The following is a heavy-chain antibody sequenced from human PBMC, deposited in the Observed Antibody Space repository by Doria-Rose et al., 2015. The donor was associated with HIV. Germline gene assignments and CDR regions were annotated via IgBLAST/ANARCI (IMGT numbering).Heavy chain of an antibody. CDR1: GGSISHYY. V-gene: IGHV4-59*01. Sequence: QVQLQESGPGLVKPSETLSLTCSVSGGSISHYYWSWIRQPPGKRLEYIGDIFYTGSTNYSPSLKSRVSISIDTSKNKFSLGLSSVTAADTAVYYCARVLSGTYDYWGQGTLVTVSS. D-gene: IGHD1-26*01. CDR2: IFYTGST. CDR3: ARVLSGTYDY. J-gene: IGHJ4*02.